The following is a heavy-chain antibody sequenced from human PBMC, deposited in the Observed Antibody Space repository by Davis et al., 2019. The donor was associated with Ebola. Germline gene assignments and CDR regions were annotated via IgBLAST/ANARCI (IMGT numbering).Heavy chain of an antibody. Sequence: ESLKISCAASGFTFSSYSMNWVRQAPGKGLEWVSYISSSSSTIYYADSVKGRFTISRDNAKNSLYLQMNSLRDEDTAVYYCARERRCSGGSCYSSGWFDPWGQGTLVTVSS. CDR3: ARERRCSGGSCYSSGWFDP. D-gene: IGHD2-15*01. V-gene: IGHV3-48*02. J-gene: IGHJ5*02. CDR2: ISSSSSTI. CDR1: GFTFSSYS.